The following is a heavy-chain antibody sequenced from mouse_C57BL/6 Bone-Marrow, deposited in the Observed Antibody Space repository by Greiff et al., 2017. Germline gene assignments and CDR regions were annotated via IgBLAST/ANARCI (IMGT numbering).Heavy chain of an antibody. CDR1: GFNIKNTY. V-gene: IGHV14-3*01. CDR2: IDPANGNT. Sequence: VQLKESVAELVRPGASVKLSCTASGFNIKNTYMHWVKQRPEQGLEWIGRIDPANGNTKYAPKFQGKATITADPSSNTAYLQLSSLTSEDTAIYYCARVPDSSGYFAYWGQGTLVTVSA. CDR3: ARVPDSSGYFAY. J-gene: IGHJ3*01. D-gene: IGHD3-2*02.